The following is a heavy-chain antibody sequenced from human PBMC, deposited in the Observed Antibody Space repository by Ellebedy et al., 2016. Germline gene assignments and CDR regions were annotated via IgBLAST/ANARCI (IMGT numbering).Heavy chain of an antibody. CDR1: GFAFSSYW. D-gene: IGHD3-22*01. J-gene: IGHJ3*02. V-gene: IGHV3-7*04. CDR3: ARIRHYHDNSGRRALDAFDI. Sequence: GGSLRLXXAASGFAFSSYWMSWVRQAPGKGLEWVANIRHDGSEEPYVDSVKGRFTISRDNTKNSLFLQMNSLGAEDTAMYYCARIRHYHDNSGRRALDAFDIWGQGTMVTISS. CDR2: IRHDGSEE.